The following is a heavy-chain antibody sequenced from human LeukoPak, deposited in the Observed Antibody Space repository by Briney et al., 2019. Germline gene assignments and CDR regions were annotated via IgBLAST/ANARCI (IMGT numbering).Heavy chain of an antibody. Sequence: GGSLRLSCAASGFTVSSNYMNWVRQAPGKGLEWVSVIYSGGGTYYADSVKGRFTISRGNSKNTLYLQMNSLRADDTAVYYCAKGSSGWPANYWYFDLWGRGTLVTVSS. D-gene: IGHD6-19*01. J-gene: IGHJ2*01. CDR1: GFTVSSNY. V-gene: IGHV3-53*01. CDR3: AKGSSGWPANYWYFDL. CDR2: IYSGGGT.